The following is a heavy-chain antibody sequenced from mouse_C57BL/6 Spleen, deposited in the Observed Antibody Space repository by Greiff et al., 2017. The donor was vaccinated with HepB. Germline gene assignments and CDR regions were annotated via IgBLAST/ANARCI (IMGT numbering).Heavy chain of an antibody. CDR3: PREVNSCAMDY. CDR1: GFNINDYY. J-gene: IGHJ4*01. Sequence: VQLQQSGAELVMPGASVKLSCTASGFNINDYYMHWVKQRTEQGLEWIGRIDPEDGETKYAPKFQGKTTITADTSSNTAYLQLSSLTSEDTAGYCCPREVNSCAMDYWGQGTSVTVSS. V-gene: IGHV14-2*01. D-gene: IGHD1-3*01. CDR2: IDPEDGET.